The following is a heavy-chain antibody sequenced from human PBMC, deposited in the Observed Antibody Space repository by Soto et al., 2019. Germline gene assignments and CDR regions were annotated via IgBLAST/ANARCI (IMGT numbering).Heavy chain of an antibody. J-gene: IGHJ4*02. CDR1: ACSISRSSW. CDR2: IYYSGST. D-gene: IGHD6-13*01. CDR3: ARHIAAAGTVDY. Sequence: SETLSLTCAVSACSISRSSWWRGIRQPPGKGLEWIGYIYYSGSTYYNPSLKSRVTISVDTSKNQFSLKLSSVTAADTAVYYCARHIAAAGTVDYRGQGTLVTLSS. V-gene: IGHV4-30-4*01.